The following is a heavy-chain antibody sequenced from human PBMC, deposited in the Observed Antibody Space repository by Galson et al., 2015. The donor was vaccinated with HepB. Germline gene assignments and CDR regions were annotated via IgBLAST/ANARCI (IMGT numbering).Heavy chain of an antibody. Sequence: SLRLSCATSGFSFGNYAMNWVRQAPGKGLEWISTLISSSGYTFYADSVKGRFTIYRDQPKNTLYLQMNSLRAEDTAEYFCARDREYSRPPYAFDIWGPGTMVTVSS. D-gene: IGHD2/OR15-2a*01. V-gene: IGHV3-23*01. CDR1: GFSFGNYA. CDR2: LISSSGYT. CDR3: ARDREYSRPPYAFDI. J-gene: IGHJ3*02.